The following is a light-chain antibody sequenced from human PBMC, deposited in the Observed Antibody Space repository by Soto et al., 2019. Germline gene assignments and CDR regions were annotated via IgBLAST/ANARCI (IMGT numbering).Light chain of an antibody. Sequence: MLTPSEGVLTLSPGTMATLSCKASQRVDTNYLAWYQQKPGQAPRLLIYGASTRATGIPDRFSGSGSGTDFTLTISRLEPEDFAVYYCQQYGNPPYTFGPGTKVDIK. CDR2: GAS. J-gene: IGKJ3*01. CDR1: QRVDTNY. V-gene: IGKV3-20*01. CDR3: QQYGNPPYT.